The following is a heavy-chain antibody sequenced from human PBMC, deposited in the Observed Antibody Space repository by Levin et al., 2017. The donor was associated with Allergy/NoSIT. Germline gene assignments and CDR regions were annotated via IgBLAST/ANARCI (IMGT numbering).Heavy chain of an antibody. V-gene: IGHV3-15*01. J-gene: IGHJ4*02. CDR2: IKSKTDGGTA. CDR1: GITFSNAW. Sequence: SCTASGITFSNAWMSWARQAPGKGLERVGRIKSKTDGGTADYASPVKGRFTISRDDSENTLYLQMNSLKTEDTAVYYCTTYISSWYYFDSWGQGTLVTVSS. D-gene: IGHD6-13*01. CDR3: TTYISSWYYFDS.